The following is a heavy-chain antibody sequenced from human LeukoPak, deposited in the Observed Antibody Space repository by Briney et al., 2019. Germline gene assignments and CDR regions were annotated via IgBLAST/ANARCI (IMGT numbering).Heavy chain of an antibody. CDR2: ISYDGSYK. CDR3: VKDLGDIEEA. Sequence: GGSLRLSCAASGFTFSSYGMHWVRQAPGKGLEWVAVISYDGSYKYYADSVKGRFTISRDNSKNTLYLQMSSLRAEDTAVYYCVKDLGDIEEAWGQGTLVTVSS. D-gene: IGHD2-15*01. CDR1: GFTFSSYG. J-gene: IGHJ4*02. V-gene: IGHV3-30*18.